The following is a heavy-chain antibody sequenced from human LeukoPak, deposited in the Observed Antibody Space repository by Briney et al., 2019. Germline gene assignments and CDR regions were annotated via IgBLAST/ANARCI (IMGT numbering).Heavy chain of an antibody. J-gene: IGHJ4*02. CDR2: MNPNSGNT. D-gene: IGHD2-15*01. V-gene: IGHV1-8*01. CDR3: ARQSMDCSGGSCYSEFDY. Sequence: ASVNVSCKASGYTFTSYDINWVRQATGQGLEWMGWMNPNSGNTGYAQKFQGRVTMTRNTSISTAYMELSSLRSEDTAVYYCARQSMDCSGGSCYSEFDYWGQGTLVTVSS. CDR1: GYTFTSYD.